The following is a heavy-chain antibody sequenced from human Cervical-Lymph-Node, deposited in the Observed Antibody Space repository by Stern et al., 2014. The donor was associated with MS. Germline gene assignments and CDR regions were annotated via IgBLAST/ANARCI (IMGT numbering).Heavy chain of an antibody. CDR3: ARYNVRDWLEP. CDR2: INHSGST. CDR1: GGSFSGYY. D-gene: IGHD5-24*01. J-gene: IGHJ5*02. V-gene: IGHV4-34*01. Sequence: QVQLQQWGAGLLKPSETLSLTCGVYGGSFSGYYWSWIRQPPGKGLEWIGEINHSGSTNYNPSLKSLVTISADTSRSQFSLKLGSVTAADTAVYYCARYNVRDWLEPWGQGTLVIVSS.